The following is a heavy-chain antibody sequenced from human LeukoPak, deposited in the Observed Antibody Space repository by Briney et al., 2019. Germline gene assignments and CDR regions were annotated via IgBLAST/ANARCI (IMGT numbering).Heavy chain of an antibody. CDR2: ISAYNGNT. Sequence: ASVNVSCKASGHTFTSNGISWVRQAPGQGLEWMGGISAYNGNTNYAQKLQGRVTMTTDTSTSTAYMELRSLRSDDTAVYYCARGLLFSSYFDYWGQGTLVTVSS. CDR1: GHTFTSNG. V-gene: IGHV1-18*01. D-gene: IGHD2-21*02. J-gene: IGHJ4*02. CDR3: ARGLLFSSYFDY.